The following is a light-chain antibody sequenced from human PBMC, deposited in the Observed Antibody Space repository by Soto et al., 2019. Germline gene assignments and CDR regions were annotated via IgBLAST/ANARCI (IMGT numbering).Light chain of an antibody. CDR1: QSVSGNY. Sequence: EIVLTQSPGTLSLSPGERATLSCRASQSVSGNYLAWYQQNPGQAPRLLIYGASRRATGIPDRFSGSGSGTDLHLTISRLEPEDFAVYYCQHYETSPVYTFGQGTKVEIK. CDR2: GAS. CDR3: QHYETSPVYT. J-gene: IGKJ2*01. V-gene: IGKV3-20*01.